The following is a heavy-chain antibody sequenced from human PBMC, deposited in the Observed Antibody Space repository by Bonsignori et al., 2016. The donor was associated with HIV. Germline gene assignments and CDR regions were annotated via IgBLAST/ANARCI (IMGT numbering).Heavy chain of an antibody. J-gene: IGHJ4*01. V-gene: IGHV3-48*01. CDR3: ARVHPTDFWSASGEYF. CDR2: IISSSTI. D-gene: IGHD3-3*01. Sequence: EVQLVESGGGLVQPGGSLRLSCAASGFTFSSYSMNWVRQAPGKGLEWVSYIISSSTIYYADSVKGRFTISRDNAKNSLYLQMNSLRAEDTAVYYCARVHPTDFWSASGEYF. CDR1: GFTFSSYS.